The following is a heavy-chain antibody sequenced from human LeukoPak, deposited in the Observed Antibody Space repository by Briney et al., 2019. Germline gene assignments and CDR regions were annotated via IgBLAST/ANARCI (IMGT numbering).Heavy chain of an antibody. CDR1: GYTFTDYY. CDR2: VDPEDGET. V-gene: IGHV1-69-2*01. J-gene: IGHJ5*02. D-gene: IGHD3-22*01. Sequence: ASVKVSCKVSGYTFTDYYMHWVQQAPGKGLEWMGLVDPEDGETIYAEKFQGRVTITADTSTDTAYMELSSLRSEDTAVYYCATTYDSSGYYYNWFDPWGQGTLVTVSS. CDR3: ATTYDSSGYYYNWFDP.